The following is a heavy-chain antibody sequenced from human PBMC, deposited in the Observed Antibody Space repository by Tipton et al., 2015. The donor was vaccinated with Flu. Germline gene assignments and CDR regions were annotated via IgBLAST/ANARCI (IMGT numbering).Heavy chain of an antibody. J-gene: IGHJ4*02. D-gene: IGHD3-10*01. CDR1: GFSVSSNY. V-gene: IGHV3-53*01. CDR2: IYSGGST. CDR3: ASSGSYWMMFDY. Sequence: SLRLSCAASGFSVSSNYMSWVRQAPGKGLEWVSVIYSGGSTYYADSVKGRFTISRDNSKNTLYLQMNSLRAEDTAVYYCASSGSYWMMFDYWGQGTPVTVSS.